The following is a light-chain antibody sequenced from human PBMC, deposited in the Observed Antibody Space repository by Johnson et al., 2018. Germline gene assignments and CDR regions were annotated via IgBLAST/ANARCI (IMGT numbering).Light chain of an antibody. V-gene: IGLV1-51*02. J-gene: IGLJ1*01. CDR2: ENN. Sequence: QSVLTQPPSVSAAPGQKVTISCSGSSSNIGNNYVSWYQQLPGTAPKLLIYENNKRPSGIPDRFSGSKSGTSATLGITGLQTGDEADYYCGTWDSSLSAVNFFGTGTKFTVL. CDR1: SSNIGNNY. CDR3: GTWDSSLSAVNF.